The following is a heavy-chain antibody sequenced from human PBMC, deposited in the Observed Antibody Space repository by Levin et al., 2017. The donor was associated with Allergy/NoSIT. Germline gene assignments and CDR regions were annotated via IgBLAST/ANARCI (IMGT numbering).Heavy chain of an antibody. Sequence: GGSLRLSCAASGFTFDDYGMSWVRQAPGKGLEWVSGINWNGGSTGYADSVKGRFTISRDNAKNSLYLQMNSLRAEDTALYYCARSQEGVGELLVPDYWGQGTLVTVSS. D-gene: IGHD3-10*01. CDR3: ARSQEGVGELLVPDY. J-gene: IGHJ4*02. CDR1: GFTFDDYG. V-gene: IGHV3-20*04. CDR2: INWNGGST.